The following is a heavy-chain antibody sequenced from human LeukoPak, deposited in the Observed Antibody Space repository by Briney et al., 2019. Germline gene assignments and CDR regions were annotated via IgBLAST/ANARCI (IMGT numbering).Heavy chain of an antibody. CDR2: ICDSGRTI. V-gene: IGHV3-11*01. J-gene: IGHJ4*02. CDR1: GFTFSDYY. Sequence: PGGSLRLSCAASGFTFSDYYMSWIRQAPGGGLEWVSYICDSGRTIYYADSVKGRFTISRDNAKNSVYLQMNNLSAEATAVYYCARDRLGDYDHSGYYDKWGQGTLVTVSS. CDR3: ARDRLGDYDHSGYYDK. D-gene: IGHD3-22*01.